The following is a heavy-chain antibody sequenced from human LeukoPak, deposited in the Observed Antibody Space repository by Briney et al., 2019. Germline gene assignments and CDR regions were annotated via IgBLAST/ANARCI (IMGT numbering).Heavy chain of an antibody. V-gene: IGHV3-21*01. CDR1: GFTFSSYS. CDR2: ISSSSNYI. CDR3: ARGDSGFVPNY. Sequence: PGGSLRLSCAASGFTFSSYSMNWVRQAPGKGLEWVSSISSSSNYIYYADSVKGRFTISRDNAKNSLYLQMNSLRAEDTAVYYCARGDSGFVPNYWGQGTLVTVSS. J-gene: IGHJ4*02. D-gene: IGHD6-25*01.